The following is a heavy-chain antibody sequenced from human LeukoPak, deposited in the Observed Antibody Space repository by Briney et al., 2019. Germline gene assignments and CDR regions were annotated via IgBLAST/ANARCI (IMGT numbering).Heavy chain of an antibody. V-gene: IGHV3-9*01. CDR3: AKDILAAAGTGTAVGYFDY. D-gene: IGHD6-13*01. CDR1: GFTFDDYA. Sequence: PGGSLRLSCAASGFTFDDYAMHWVRQAPGKGLEWVSGISWNSGSIGYADSVKGRFTISRDNAKNSLYLQMNSLRAEDTALYYCAKDILAAAGTGTAVGYFDYWGQGTLVTVSS. CDR2: ISWNSGSI. J-gene: IGHJ4*02.